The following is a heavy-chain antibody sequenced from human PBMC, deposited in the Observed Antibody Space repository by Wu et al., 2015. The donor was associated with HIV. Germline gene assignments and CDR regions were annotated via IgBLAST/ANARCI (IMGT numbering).Heavy chain of an antibody. D-gene: IGHD3-22*01. CDR3: ARALKYYYDSSGHGVFDI. CDR1: GGTFSSYT. CDR2: IIPIFGTA. Sequence: QIQLVQSGAEVKKPGASVKVSCKASGGTFSSYTISWVRQAPGQGLEWMGGIIPIFGTANYAQKFQGRVTITTDESTSTAYMELSSLRSEDSAVYYCARALKYYYDSSGHGVFDIWGQGTMVTVSS. V-gene: IGHV1-69*05. J-gene: IGHJ3*02.